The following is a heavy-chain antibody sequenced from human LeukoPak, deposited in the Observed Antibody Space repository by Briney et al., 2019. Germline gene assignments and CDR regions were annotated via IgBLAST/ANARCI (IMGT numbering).Heavy chain of an antibody. Sequence: GGSLRLSCAASGFTFSSYSMNWVRQAPGKGLEWVSSISSSSSYIYYADSVKGRFTISRDNAKNSLYLQMNSLRAEDTAVYYCARDGVVGAITFDYWGQGTLVTVSS. V-gene: IGHV3-21*01. CDR2: ISSSSSYI. CDR3: ARDGVVGAITFDY. D-gene: IGHD1-26*01. J-gene: IGHJ4*02. CDR1: GFTFSSYS.